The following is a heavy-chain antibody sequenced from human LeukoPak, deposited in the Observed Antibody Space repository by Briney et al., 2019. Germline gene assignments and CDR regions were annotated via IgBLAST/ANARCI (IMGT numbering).Heavy chain of an antibody. CDR2: ISWNSGSI. D-gene: IGHD4-17*01. V-gene: IGHV3-9*01. J-gene: IGHJ4*02. CDR1: GFTFDDYA. CDR3: AKAVCGDPLDPAAVECYFDY. Sequence: GGSLRLSCAASGFTFDDYAMHWVRQAPGKGLEWVSGISWNSGSIGYADSVKGRFTISRDNAKNSLYLQMNSLRAEDTALYYYAKAVCGDPLDPAAVECYFDYWGQGTLVTVSS.